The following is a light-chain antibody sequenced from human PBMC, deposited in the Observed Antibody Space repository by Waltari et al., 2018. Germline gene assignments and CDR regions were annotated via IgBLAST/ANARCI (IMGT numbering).Light chain of an antibody. CDR1: QSISSD. CDR3: QQSYSTPPT. CDR2: GTP. J-gene: IGKJ4*01. Sequence: DIQMTQSPSSLSAYVGDRVTITCRASQSISSDLNWYQQKPGKAPKLLISGTPNLQSGVPSGFSGSGSGTDFTLTINSLQPLDSATYYCQQSYSTPPTFGGGTKVEI. V-gene: IGKV1-39*01.